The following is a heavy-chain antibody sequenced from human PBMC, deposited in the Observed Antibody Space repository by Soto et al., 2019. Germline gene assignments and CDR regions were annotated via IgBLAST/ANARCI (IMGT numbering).Heavy chain of an antibody. V-gene: IGHV3-23*01. Sequence: DVKLLEAWGGLVQPGGSLRLSCAASGFIFNNYAMNWVRQAPGKGLEWVSGISGSGGNKYYADSVKGRFAISRDKSNKTLYLQLRSRKAEDTAVYYCVKARSGWYLYYFDYWGQGTRVTVFS. J-gene: IGHJ4*02. D-gene: IGHD6-19*01. CDR3: VKARSGWYLYYFDY. CDR1: GFIFNNYA. CDR2: ISGSGGNK.